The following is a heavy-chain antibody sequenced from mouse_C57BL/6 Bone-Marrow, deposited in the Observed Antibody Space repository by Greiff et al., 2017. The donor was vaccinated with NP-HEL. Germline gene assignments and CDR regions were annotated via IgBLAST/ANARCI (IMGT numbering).Heavy chain of an antibody. D-gene: IGHD2-4*01. Sequence: VQLQQSGAELVRPGASVKLSCTASGFNIKDDYMHWVKPRPEPGLAWIGWIVPENGDTEYASKFQGKATITADTSSNTAYLQLSSLTSEDTAVYYWTTDYDSLWFADWGQGTLVTVSA. CDR2: IVPENGDT. J-gene: IGHJ3*01. CDR3: TTDYDSLWFAD. CDR1: GFNIKDDY. V-gene: IGHV14-4*01.